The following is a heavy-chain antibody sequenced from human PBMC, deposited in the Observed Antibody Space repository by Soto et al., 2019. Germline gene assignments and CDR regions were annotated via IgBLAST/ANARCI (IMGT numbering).Heavy chain of an antibody. Sequence: ETLSLTCTDSHDSFSRAEDPGSWIRQPLGKGPEWIGYTYYHGDTKYNPALRSRVTMSEDTSKNQFSLRLSSVTAADTAVYFCARGPAYIDGWRTFDLWGRGILVTVSS. J-gene: IGHJ4*02. CDR2: TYYHGDT. CDR3: ARGPAYIDGWRTFDL. V-gene: IGHV4-61*08. D-gene: IGHD6-19*01. CDR1: HDSFSRAEDP.